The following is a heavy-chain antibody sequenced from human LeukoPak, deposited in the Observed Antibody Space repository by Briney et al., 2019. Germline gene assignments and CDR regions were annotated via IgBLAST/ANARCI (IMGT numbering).Heavy chain of an antibody. Sequence: GASVKVSCKASGYTFTSYYIHWVRQAPGQGLEYMGIIRPSGSTAYAQKFQGRVTMTRDTSTSAVYMELSSLRSEDTAVYYAREGPETYFFDFWGREPWSPSPQ. J-gene: IGHJ4*02. CDR3: AREGPETYFFDF. V-gene: IGHV1-46*01. D-gene: IGHD5-24*01. CDR1: GYTFTSYY. CDR2: IRPSGST.